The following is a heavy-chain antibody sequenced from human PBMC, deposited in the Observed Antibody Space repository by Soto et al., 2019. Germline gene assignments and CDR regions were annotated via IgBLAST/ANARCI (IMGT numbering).Heavy chain of an antibody. Sequence: PSETLSLTCTVSGGSISSSSYYWGWIRQPPGKGLEWIGSIYYSGSTYYNPSLKSRVTISVDTSKNQFSLKLSSVTAADTAVYYCARLSITMIVEYYFDYWGQGTLVTVSS. V-gene: IGHV4-39*01. J-gene: IGHJ4*02. D-gene: IGHD3-22*01. CDR1: GGSISSSSYY. CDR3: ARLSITMIVEYYFDY. CDR2: IYYSGST.